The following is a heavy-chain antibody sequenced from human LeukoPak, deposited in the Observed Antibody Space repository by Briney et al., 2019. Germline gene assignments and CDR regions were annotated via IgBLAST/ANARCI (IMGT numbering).Heavy chain of an antibody. CDR3: ARDSDYDSYYYYYMDV. Sequence: PSETLSLTCTVSGGSISRYYWSWIRQPPGKGLEWIGYIYYSGSTNYNPSLKSRVTISVDTSKNQFSLKLSSVTAADTAVYYCARDSDYDSYYYYYMDVWGKGTTVTVSS. CDR2: IYYSGST. CDR1: GGSISRYY. D-gene: IGHD5-12*01. J-gene: IGHJ6*03. V-gene: IGHV4-59*01.